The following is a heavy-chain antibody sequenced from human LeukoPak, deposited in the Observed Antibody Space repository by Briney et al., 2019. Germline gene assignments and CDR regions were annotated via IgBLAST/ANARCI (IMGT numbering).Heavy chain of an antibody. CDR1: GFTFSSYA. Sequence: GGSLRLSCSASGFTFSSYAMHWVRQAPGKGLEYVSAISSNGGSTYYADSVKGRFTISRDNSKNTLHLQMSSLRAEDTAVYYCARDFGTSDTYYSYYGMDVWGQRPTVTVSS. D-gene: IGHD1-1*01. J-gene: IGHJ6*02. CDR3: ARDFGTSDTYYSYYGMDV. CDR2: ISSNGGST. V-gene: IGHV3-64D*06.